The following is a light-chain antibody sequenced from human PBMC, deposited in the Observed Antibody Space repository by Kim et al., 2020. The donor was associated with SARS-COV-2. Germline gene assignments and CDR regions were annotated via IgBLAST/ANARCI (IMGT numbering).Light chain of an antibody. Sequence: QSALTQPASVSGSPGQSITISCTGTSSDVGSYDFVSWYQQYPGKAPKLIIFDVSQRPSGVSNRFSGSKSGNTTSLTISGLQAEDEADYYCNSFTSSSTYVFATGPRSPS. CDR3: NSFTSSSTYV. CDR2: DVS. CDR1: SSDVGSYDF. J-gene: IGLJ1*01. V-gene: IGLV2-14*03.